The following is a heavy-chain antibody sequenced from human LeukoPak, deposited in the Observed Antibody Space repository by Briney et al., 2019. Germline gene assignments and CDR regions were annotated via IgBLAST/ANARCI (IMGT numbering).Heavy chain of an antibody. V-gene: IGHV3-23*01. CDR3: AKVGIRYCGGDCYNDY. CDR1: GFTFSSYA. D-gene: IGHD2-21*02. CDR2: ISGSGGST. J-gene: IGHJ4*02. Sequence: GGSLRLSCAASGFTFSSYAMSWVRQAPGKGLEWVSAISGSGGSTYYADSVKGRFTISRDNSKNTLYLQMNSLRAEDTAVYYCAKVGIRYCGGDCYNDYWGQGTLVTVSS.